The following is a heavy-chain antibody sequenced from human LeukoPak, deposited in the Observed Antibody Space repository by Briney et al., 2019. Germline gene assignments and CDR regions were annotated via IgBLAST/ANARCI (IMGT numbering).Heavy chain of an antibody. D-gene: IGHD3-3*01. CDR1: GYTFTSYD. J-gene: IGHJ4*02. CDR3: ARRAYDFWSGYFGARVYYFDY. V-gene: IGHV1-8*03. CDR2: MNPNSGNT. Sequence: ASVKVSCKASGYTFTSYDINWVRQATGQGLEWMGWMNPNSGNTGYAQKFQGRVTITRNTSISTAYMELSSLRSEDTAVYYCARRAYDFWSGYFGARVYYFDYWGQGTLVTVSS.